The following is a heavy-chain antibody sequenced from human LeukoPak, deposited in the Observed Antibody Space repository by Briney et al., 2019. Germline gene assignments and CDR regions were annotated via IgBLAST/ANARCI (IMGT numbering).Heavy chain of an antibody. Sequence: GGSLRLSCAASGFTFSTYAMSWVRQAPGQGLEWVSSINRDGGSTYYAESVKGRFTVSRDNSKNTLYLQMDSLRAEDTAVYYCAKRPDCSTTNCFRFEYWGQGTLVTVSS. CDR1: GFTFSTYA. CDR2: INRDGGST. D-gene: IGHD2-2*01. J-gene: IGHJ4*02. CDR3: AKRPDCSTTNCFRFEY. V-gene: IGHV3-23*01.